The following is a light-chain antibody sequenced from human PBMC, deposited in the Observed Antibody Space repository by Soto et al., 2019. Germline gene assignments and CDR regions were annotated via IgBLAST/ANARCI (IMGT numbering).Light chain of an antibody. V-gene: IGKV4-1*01. CDR3: QHYYDVPLA. Sequence: DIVMTQSPDSLAVSLGERATINYKSSQNVFSHLAWYQQKPGQPPRLLINWASTRESGVPDRFSGSGSATDFTLTISSLQAEDVAVYYCQHYYDVPLAFGGGTKVEIK. CDR1: QNVFSH. CDR2: WAS. J-gene: IGKJ4*01.